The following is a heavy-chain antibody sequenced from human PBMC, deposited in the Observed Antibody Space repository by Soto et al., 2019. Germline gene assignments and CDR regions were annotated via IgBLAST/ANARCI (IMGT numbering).Heavy chain of an antibody. D-gene: IGHD6-13*01. CDR1: GYTFTSYA. CDR2: INAGNGNT. J-gene: IGHJ6*02. V-gene: IGHV1-3*01. Sequence: GASVKVSCKASGYTFTSYAMHWVRQAPGQRLEWMGWINAGNGNTKYSQKFQGRVTITRDTSASTAYMELSSLRSEDTAVYYCASEAWGAAAGTYYGMDVWGQGTTVTVSS. CDR3: ASEAWGAAAGTYYGMDV.